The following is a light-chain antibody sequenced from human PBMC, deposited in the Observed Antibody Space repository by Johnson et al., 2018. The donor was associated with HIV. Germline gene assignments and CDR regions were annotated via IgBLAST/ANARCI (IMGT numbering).Light chain of an antibody. CDR2: EDN. CDR3: GTWDSRLSIFV. V-gene: IGLV1-51*02. J-gene: IGLJ1*01. CDR1: RSNIGNNY. Sequence: QSVLTQPPSVSAAPGQKVTISCSGGRSNIGNNYVSWYQQLPGTTPKLLMYEDNERPSGIPDRFSGSKSGTSATLSISGLQTGDEADYFCGTWDSRLSIFVFGTGTKITV.